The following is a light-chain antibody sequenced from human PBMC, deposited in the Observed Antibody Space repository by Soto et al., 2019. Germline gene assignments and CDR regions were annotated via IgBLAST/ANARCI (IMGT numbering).Light chain of an antibody. CDR2: EVS. J-gene: IGLJ1*01. V-gene: IGLV2-14*01. CDR1: SSDVGAYNY. Sequence: QSALTQPASVSGSPGQSITIYCTGNSSDVGAYNYVSWYQHHPGKAPKLMSYEVSNRPSGVSNRFSGSKSDNTASLSISGLQAEDEADYYCTSYTSSSTYVFGTGTKLTVL. CDR3: TSYTSSSTYV.